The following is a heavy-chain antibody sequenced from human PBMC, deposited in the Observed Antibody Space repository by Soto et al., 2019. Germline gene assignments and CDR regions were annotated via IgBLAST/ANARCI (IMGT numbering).Heavy chain of an antibody. CDR3: ARHTFETTVTTDYYGMDV. CDR2: IYYSGST. Sequence: PSETLSLTCTVSGGSISSSSYYWGWIRQPPGKGLEWIGSIYYSGSTYYNPSLKSRVTISVDTSKNHFSLKLSSVTAADTAVYYCARHTFETTVTTDYYGMDVWGQGTTVTVSS. V-gene: IGHV4-39*01. D-gene: IGHD4-4*01. CDR1: GGSISSSSYY. J-gene: IGHJ6*02.